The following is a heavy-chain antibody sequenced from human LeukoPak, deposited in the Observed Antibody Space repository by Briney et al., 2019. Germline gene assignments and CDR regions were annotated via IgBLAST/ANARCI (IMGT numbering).Heavy chain of an antibody. CDR3: ARNTRGWSLDY. CDR1: GFTFSDHY. Sequence: QAGGSLRLSCAASGFTFSDHYMDWVRQAPGKGLEWGGRTRNKANSYTTEYAASVKGRFTISRDDSKNSLYLQMNSLKTEDTAVYYCARNTRGWSLDYWGQGTLVTVSS. J-gene: IGHJ4*02. CDR2: TRNKANSYTT. V-gene: IGHV3-72*01. D-gene: IGHD6-19*01.